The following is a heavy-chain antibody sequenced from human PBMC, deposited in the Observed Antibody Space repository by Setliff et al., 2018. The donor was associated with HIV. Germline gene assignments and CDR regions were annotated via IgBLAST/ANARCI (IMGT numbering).Heavy chain of an antibody. CDR3: ARGASKELDY. CDR2: IYYNGIT. D-gene: IGHD1-1*01. V-gene: IGHV4-59*11. J-gene: IGHJ4*02. CDR1: GGSISSHY. Sequence: PSETLSLTCTVSGGSISSHYWSWIRQPPGKGLEWIGSIYYNGITNYNPSLKSRVTVSVDTSKDQFSLKLRSVTAADTAVYYCARGASKELDYWGPGTLVTVSS.